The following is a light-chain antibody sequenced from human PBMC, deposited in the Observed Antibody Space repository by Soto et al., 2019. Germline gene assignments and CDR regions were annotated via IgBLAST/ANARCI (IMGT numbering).Light chain of an antibody. V-gene: IGLV2-14*03. CDR1: SSDIGHYDY. Sequence: QSVLTQPASVSVPPGQSITISCTGTSSDIGHYDYVSWYQQHPGKAPKLMIYHVTYRPSGVSNRYSGSKSGNSAPLTISGLQADDEADYYCCSLTTSHTYVFGSGTKVTVL. CDR2: HVT. J-gene: IGLJ1*01. CDR3: CSLTTSHTYV.